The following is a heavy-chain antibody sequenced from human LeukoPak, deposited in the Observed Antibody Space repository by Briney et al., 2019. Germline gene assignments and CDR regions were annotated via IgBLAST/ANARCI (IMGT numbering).Heavy chain of an antibody. V-gene: IGHV4-39*01. Sequence: SETLSLTCTVSGGSISSSSYYWGWVRQPPGKGLEWIGGIYYSGSTYYNPSLKSRVTISVDTSKNQFSLKLSSVTAADTAVYYCARHLFFRDMITFGGGRPYYFDYWGQGTLVTVSS. J-gene: IGHJ4*02. CDR3: ARHLFFRDMITFGGGRPYYFDY. D-gene: IGHD3-16*01. CDR1: GGSISSSSYY. CDR2: IYYSGST.